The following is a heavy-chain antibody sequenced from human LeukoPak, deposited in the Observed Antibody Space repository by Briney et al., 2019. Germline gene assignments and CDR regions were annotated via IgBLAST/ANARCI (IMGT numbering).Heavy chain of an antibody. CDR3: ARSIVAIGYCSGGSCYSPDNWFDP. Sequence: SETLSLTCTVSGGSISSGDYYWSWIRQPPGKGLEWIGYIYYSGSTNYNPSLKSRVTISVDTSKNQFSLKLSSVTAADTAVYYCARSIVAIGYCSGGSCYSPDNWFDPWGQGTLVTVSS. CDR2: IYYSGST. D-gene: IGHD2-15*01. CDR1: GGSISSGDYY. V-gene: IGHV4-61*08. J-gene: IGHJ5*02.